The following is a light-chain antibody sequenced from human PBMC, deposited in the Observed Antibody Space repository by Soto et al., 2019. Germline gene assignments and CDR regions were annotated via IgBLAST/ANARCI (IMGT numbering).Light chain of an antibody. J-gene: IGKJ4*01. V-gene: IGKV1-9*01. CDR3: QQYNSLSSVS. CDR1: QDISHY. Sequence: IQLTQSPSSLSASVGDRVTITCRASQDISHYVAWYQQKPGKAPKVLIYEASTLQSGVPSRFSGSGSGTDFTLTISSLQPEDFATYYCQQYNSLSSVSFGGGTKVEI. CDR2: EAS.